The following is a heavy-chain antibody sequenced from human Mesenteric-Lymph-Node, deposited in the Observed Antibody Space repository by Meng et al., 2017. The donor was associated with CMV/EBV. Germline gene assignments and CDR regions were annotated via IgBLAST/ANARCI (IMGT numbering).Heavy chain of an antibody. D-gene: IGHD6-19*01. J-gene: IGHJ3*02. CDR2: FYSSGRST. V-gene: IGHV3-23*03. Sequence: GESLKISCAASGFTLSSYGMSWVRQAPGKGLEWVSVFYSSGRSTYYADSVKGRFTISRDNSKNTLYLQMNSLRAEDTAVYYCANQHYISGWSDAFDIWGQGTVVTVSS. CDR1: GFTLSSYG. CDR3: ANQHYISGWSDAFDI.